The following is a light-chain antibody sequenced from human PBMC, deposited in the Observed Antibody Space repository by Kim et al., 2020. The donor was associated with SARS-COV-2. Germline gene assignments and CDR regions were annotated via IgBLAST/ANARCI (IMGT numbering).Light chain of an antibody. Sequence: ALGRAVRITCKGDSLRKYYPSCYQQEPGQAPVLVFYGENKRPSGIQDRFCCANAGKAASWTISGAQAEDEADYYCNSQDSSAQQYVFGTGTKVTVL. CDR3: NSQDSSAQQYV. CDR1: SLRKYY. CDR2: GEN. J-gene: IGLJ1*01. V-gene: IGLV3-19*01.